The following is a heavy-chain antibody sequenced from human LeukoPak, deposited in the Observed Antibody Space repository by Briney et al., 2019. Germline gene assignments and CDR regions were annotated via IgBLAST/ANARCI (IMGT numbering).Heavy chain of an antibody. CDR2: INRDGSFT. D-gene: IGHD3-3*01. CDR1: GFTFSNSW. Sequence: GGSLRLSCAASGFTFSNSWMHWLRQPPGKGLVHVSRINRDGSFTDYADFVKGRFTISRDNAKNILYLHMNSLSADDTAVYYCAKDAVSGAADPWGQGILVTVSS. V-gene: IGHV3-74*01. J-gene: IGHJ5*02. CDR3: AKDAVSGAADP.